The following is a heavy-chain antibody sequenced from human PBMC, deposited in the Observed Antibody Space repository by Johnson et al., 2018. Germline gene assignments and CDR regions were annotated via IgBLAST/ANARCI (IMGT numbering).Heavy chain of an antibody. CDR3: SRLRWDTAIMYMDV. J-gene: IGHJ6*03. D-gene: IGHD5-18*01. CDR2: LQQDGSEK. CDR1: GFTLSTHW. Sequence: VQLVQSGGGLVQPGGSXRLSCVASGFTLSTHWMSWVRQTPGKGLEWVANLQQDGSEKYYLDSVKGRFTISRDNAKNSRYLQMNSLRADDTAVYYCSRLRWDTAIMYMDVWGKGTTVTVSS. V-gene: IGHV3-7*01.